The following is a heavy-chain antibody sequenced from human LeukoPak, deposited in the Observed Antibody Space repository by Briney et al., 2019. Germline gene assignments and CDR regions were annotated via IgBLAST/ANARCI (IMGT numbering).Heavy chain of an antibody. CDR2: IYPGDSDT. Sequence: GESLKISCKGSGYSFTSYWIGWVRQMPGKGLEWMGIIYPGDSDTRYSPSFQGQVTISADKSISTAYLQWSSLKASDTAMYYCARPVSTGGRQQLVQKGVYYFDYWGQGTLVTVSS. J-gene: IGHJ4*02. CDR3: ARPVSTGGRQQLVQKGVYYFDY. CDR1: GYSFTSYW. D-gene: IGHD6-13*01. V-gene: IGHV5-51*01.